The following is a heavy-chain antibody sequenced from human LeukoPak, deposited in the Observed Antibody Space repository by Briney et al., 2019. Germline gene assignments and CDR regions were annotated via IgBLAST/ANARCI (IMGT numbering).Heavy chain of an antibody. Sequence: PGGSLRLSCEGSGFSFSSHWMSWVRQAPGKALEWVANIKEDGSETYYVDSLKGRFTISRDNARNSLYLQMSSLRGEDTAVYFCARLYSTGCYGGPDYWGQRTLVTVSS. D-gene: IGHD6-19*01. V-gene: IGHV3-7*01. CDR2: IKEDGSET. CDR1: GFSFSSHW. J-gene: IGHJ4*02. CDR3: ARLYSTGCYGGPDY.